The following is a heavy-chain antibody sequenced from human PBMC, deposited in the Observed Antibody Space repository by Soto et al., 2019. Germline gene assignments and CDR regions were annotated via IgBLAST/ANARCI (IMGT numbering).Heavy chain of an antibody. CDR2: IYYSGST. J-gene: IGHJ4*02. CDR3: ARRTRTAGLPYYFDY. D-gene: IGHD5-12*01. Sequence: SETLSLTCTVSGGSISSSSYYWGWIRQPPGKGLEWIGSIYYSGSTYYNPSLKSRVTISVDTSKNQFSLKLSSVTAADTAVYYCARRTRTAGLPYYFDYWGQGTLVTAPQ. V-gene: IGHV4-39*01. CDR1: GGSISSSSYY.